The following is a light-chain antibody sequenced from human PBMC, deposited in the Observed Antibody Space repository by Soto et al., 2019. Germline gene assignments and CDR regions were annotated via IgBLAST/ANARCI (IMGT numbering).Light chain of an antibody. CDR3: QSYDSSLSNLVV. V-gene: IGLV1-40*01. CDR1: SSNTGADYD. J-gene: IGLJ2*01. CDR2: DNN. Sequence: QSVLTQPPSVSGAPGQRVIISCTGSSSNTGADYDVHWYQHLPGSAPKLLIYDNNIRPSGVPDRFSGSKSGTSASLAITGLQAEDEGDYYCQSYDSSLSNLVVFGGGTKVTVL.